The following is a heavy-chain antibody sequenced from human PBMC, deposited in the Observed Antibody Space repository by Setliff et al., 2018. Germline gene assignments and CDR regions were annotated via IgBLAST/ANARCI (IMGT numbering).Heavy chain of an antibody. CDR3: TAKERGY. CDR2: IRSKAYGGTT. CDR1: GFTFSSSW. V-gene: IGHV3-49*04. Sequence: GGSLRLSCAASGFTFSSSWMHWVRQAPGKGLVWVGFIRSKAYGGTTEYAASVKGRFTISRDDSKSIAYLQMNSLKTEDTAVYYCTAKERGYWGQGTLVTVSS. J-gene: IGHJ4*02.